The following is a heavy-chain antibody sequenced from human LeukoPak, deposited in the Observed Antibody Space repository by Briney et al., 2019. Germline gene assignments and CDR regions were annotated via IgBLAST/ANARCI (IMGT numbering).Heavy chain of an antibody. CDR2: INPNSGGT. Sequence: ASVKVSCKASGYTFTGYYMHWVRQAPGQGLEWMGWINPNSGGTNYAQKFQGRVTMTRDTSINTAYMELSRLRSDDTAVYYCARAGVLRYFDWLSWDYWGQGTLVTVSS. CDR3: ARAGVLRYFDWLSWDY. J-gene: IGHJ4*02. CDR1: GYTFTGYY. D-gene: IGHD3-9*01. V-gene: IGHV1-2*02.